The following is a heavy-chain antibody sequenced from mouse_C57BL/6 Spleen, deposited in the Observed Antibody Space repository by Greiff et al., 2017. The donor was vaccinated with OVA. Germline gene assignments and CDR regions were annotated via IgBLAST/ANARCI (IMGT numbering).Heavy chain of an antibody. CDR2: INYDGSST. CDR1: GFTFSDYY. CDR3: ARDQGGFIIDY. Sequence: EVQLVESEGGLVQPGSSMKLSCTASGFTFSDYYMAWVRQVPEKGLEWVANINYDGSSTYYLDSLKSRFIISRDNAKNILYLQMSSLKSEDTATYYCARDQGGFIIDYWGQGTTLTVSS. D-gene: IGHD1-1*01. J-gene: IGHJ2*01. V-gene: IGHV5-16*01.